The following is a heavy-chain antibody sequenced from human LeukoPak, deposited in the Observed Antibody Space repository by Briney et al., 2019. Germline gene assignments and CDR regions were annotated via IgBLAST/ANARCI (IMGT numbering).Heavy chain of an antibody. CDR3: ARDATEYSSSNFDY. V-gene: IGHV1-69*05. CDR1: GGTFSSYA. Sequence: ASVKVSCKASGGTFSSYAISWVRQAPGQGLEWMGGIIPIFGTANYAQKFQGRVTITTDESTSTAYMELSSLRSEDTAVYYCARDATEYSSSNFDYWGQGTLVTVSS. D-gene: IGHD6-6*01. CDR2: IIPIFGTA. J-gene: IGHJ4*02.